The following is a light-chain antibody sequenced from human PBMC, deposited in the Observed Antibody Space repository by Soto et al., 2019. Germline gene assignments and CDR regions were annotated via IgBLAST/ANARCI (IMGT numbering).Light chain of an antibody. CDR3: QQYNKWPTST. CDR1: QGVXSD. Sequence: IVMTQSPATLSVSPGETTRLSCRASQGVXSDVAWCKEKVGQTTRILIPGPSTRATGIAARFIGSGSGKEFTLTISSLQSEDFAVYYCQQYNKWPTSTFGQGTRLDI. CDR2: GPS. V-gene: IGKV3D-15*01. J-gene: IGKJ5*01.